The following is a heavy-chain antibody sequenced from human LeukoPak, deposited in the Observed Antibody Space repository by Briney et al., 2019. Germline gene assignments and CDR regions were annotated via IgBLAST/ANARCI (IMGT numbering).Heavy chain of an antibody. Sequence: GGSLRLSCAASGFTVSSNYMSWVRQAPGKGLEWVSIIYSGGSTYYADSVKGRFTISRDNSKNTLYLQMNSLRAEDTAVYYCARVTGYYGLNYWGQGTLVTVSS. CDR1: GFTVSSNY. CDR3: ARVTGYYGLNY. V-gene: IGHV3-66*01. CDR2: IYSGGST. D-gene: IGHD3-9*01. J-gene: IGHJ4*02.